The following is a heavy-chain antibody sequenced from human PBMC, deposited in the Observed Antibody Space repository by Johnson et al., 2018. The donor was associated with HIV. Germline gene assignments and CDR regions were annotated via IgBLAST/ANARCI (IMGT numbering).Heavy chain of an antibody. CDR2: IFSVGDV. V-gene: IGHV3-66*02. CDR1: GITVSTNY. D-gene: IGHD3-16*01. CDR3: ARDGRDLITRGSFDV. J-gene: IGHJ3*01. Sequence: VQLVESGGDLAQPGGSLRLSCAASGITVSTNYMSWVRQAPGKGLEWVSVIFSVGDVYYSDSVKGRFPISRDNSRNIVYLQMNSLRPEDTAVYYCARDGRDLITRGSFDVWGQGTVVTVSS.